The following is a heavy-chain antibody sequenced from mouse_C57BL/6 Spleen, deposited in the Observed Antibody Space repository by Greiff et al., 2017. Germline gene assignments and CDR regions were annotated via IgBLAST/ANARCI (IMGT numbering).Heavy chain of an antibody. D-gene: IGHD2-10*02. Sequence: QVTLKVSGPGILQPSPSLSLTCSSSGFSLSTFGMGVGWLRPPSGKGLEWLAHIRWDDDKYYNPALKSRLPISKYNTKNHVFLKIAKVDNRDTATYYSARKAGGEYGMDYWGQGTSVTVSA. J-gene: IGHJ4*01. CDR3: ARKAGGEYGMDY. V-gene: IGHV8-8*01. CDR1: GFSLSTFGMG. CDR2: IRWDDDK.